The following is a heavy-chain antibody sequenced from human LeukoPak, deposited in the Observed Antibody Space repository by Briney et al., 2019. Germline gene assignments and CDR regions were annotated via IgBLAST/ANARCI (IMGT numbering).Heavy chain of an antibody. CDR2: ISPSGSST. CDR1: GFSFSSYA. CDR3: AKDWNYDSRGLNYFDY. J-gene: IGHJ4*02. D-gene: IGHD3-22*01. V-gene: IGHV3-23*01. Sequence: SGGSLRLSCAASGFSFSSYAMNWVRQAPGKGLEWVSGISPSGSSTNYADSVQGRFTVSRDNSKDMLYLQMNSLRAEDTAMYYGAKDWNYDSRGLNYFDYWGQGALVTVSS.